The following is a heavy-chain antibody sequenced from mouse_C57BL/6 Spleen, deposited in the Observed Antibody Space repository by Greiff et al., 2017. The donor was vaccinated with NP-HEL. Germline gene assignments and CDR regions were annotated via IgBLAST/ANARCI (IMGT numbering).Heavy chain of an antibody. Sequence: EVMLVESGGGLVKPGGSLKLSCAASGFTFSDYGMHWVRQAPEKGLEWVAYISSGSSTIYYADTVKGRFTISRDNGKNTLFLQRTSLRSEDTAMYYCARRLLRLYAMDGWGQGTSVTVSS. D-gene: IGHD1-1*01. CDR2: ISSGSSTI. CDR1: GFTFSDYG. CDR3: ARRLLRLYAMDG. V-gene: IGHV5-17*01. J-gene: IGHJ4*01.